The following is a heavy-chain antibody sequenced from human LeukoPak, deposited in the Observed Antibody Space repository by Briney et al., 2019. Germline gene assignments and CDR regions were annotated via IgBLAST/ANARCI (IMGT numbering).Heavy chain of an antibody. D-gene: IGHD7-27*01. CDR1: GFTFSDYY. CDR3: ARDGDGRYGEDYFDY. CDR2: ISSSSIYT. V-gene: IGHV3-11*06. J-gene: IGHJ4*02. Sequence: GGSLRLSCAAPGFTFSDYYMTWIRQAPGKGLEWVSYISSSSIYTNYADSVKGRFTISRDNTKNSLYLQMNTLRAEDTAVYYCARDGDGRYGEDYFDYWGQGTLVTVSP.